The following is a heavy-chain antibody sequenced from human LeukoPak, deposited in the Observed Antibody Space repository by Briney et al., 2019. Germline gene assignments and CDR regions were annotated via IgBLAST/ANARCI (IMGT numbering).Heavy chain of an antibody. Sequence: GGSLRLSCAASGFTFSSYAMSWVRQAPGKGLEWVSTVGGGGGSTLTADSVKGRFTIPRDNSKNTLYLQMNSLRAEDTAVYYCARYYYGSGSYRLEAFDIWGQGTMVTVSS. CDR2: VGGGGGST. J-gene: IGHJ3*02. CDR3: ARYYYGSGSYRLEAFDI. CDR1: GFTFSSYA. D-gene: IGHD3-10*01. V-gene: IGHV3-23*01.